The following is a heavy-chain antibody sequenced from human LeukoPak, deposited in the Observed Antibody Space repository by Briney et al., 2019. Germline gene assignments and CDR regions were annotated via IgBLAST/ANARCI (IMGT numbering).Heavy chain of an antibody. V-gene: IGHV3-74*01. CDR2: MDPDGSTT. D-gene: IGHD5-18*01. Sequence: GGSLRLSCEASGFAFSSYWMHWVRQAPGKGLEWVSRMDPDGSTTAYADSVKGRFTISRENAKNTVYLQMNSLRAEDTAVYYCARSIGYVESWGQGTLVTVSS. CDR3: ARSIGYVES. J-gene: IGHJ5*02. CDR1: GFAFSSYW.